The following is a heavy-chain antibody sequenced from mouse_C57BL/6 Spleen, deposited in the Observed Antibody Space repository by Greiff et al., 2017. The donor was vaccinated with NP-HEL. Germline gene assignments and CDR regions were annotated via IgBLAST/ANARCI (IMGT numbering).Heavy chain of an antibody. Sequence: DVKLVESGGGLVKPGGSLKLSCAASGFTFSDYGMHWVRQAPEKGLEWVAYISSGSSTIYYADTVKGRFTISRDKAKNTLFLQMTSRRSEDTAMYYCARNDYDQGAWFAYWGQGTLVTVSA. J-gene: IGHJ3*01. CDR3: ARNDYDQGAWFAY. CDR2: ISSGSSTI. D-gene: IGHD2-4*01. CDR1: GFTFSDYG. V-gene: IGHV5-17*01.